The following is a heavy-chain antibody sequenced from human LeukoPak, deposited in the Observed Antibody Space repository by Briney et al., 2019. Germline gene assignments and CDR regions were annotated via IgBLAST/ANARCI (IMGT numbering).Heavy chain of an antibody. D-gene: IGHD3-22*01. CDR2: ISSRSGFI. Sequence: GGSLRLSCAASGFTFSSYSMNWVRQAPGKGLEWVSSISSRSGFIYYADSLKGRFTISRDNAKNSLYLQMNSLRAEDTAVYYCAADSSGYFDAFDIWGQGTMVTVS. J-gene: IGHJ3*02. V-gene: IGHV3-21*01. CDR1: GFTFSSYS. CDR3: AADSSGYFDAFDI.